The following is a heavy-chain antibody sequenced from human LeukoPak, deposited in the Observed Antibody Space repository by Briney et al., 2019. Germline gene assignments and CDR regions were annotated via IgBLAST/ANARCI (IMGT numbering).Heavy chain of an antibody. D-gene: IGHD6-19*01. Sequence: GGSLRLSCAASGFTFSDYYMSWLRQAPGKGLEWVSYISSSSSYTNYADSVKGRFTISRDNAKNSLYPQMNSLRAEDTAVYYCASRGGSSGWYGDYYYGMDVWGKGTTVTVSS. J-gene: IGHJ6*04. CDR3: ASRGGSSGWYGDYYYGMDV. CDR2: ISSSSSYT. CDR1: GFTFSDYY. V-gene: IGHV3-11*06.